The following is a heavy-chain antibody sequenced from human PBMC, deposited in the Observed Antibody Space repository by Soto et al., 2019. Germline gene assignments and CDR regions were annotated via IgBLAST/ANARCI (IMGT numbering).Heavy chain of an antibody. D-gene: IGHD3-10*01. CDR1: GYTFINYY. CDR3: ARDGWFSALRVPFGMDV. CDR2: INPNGGST. J-gene: IGHJ6*02. V-gene: IGHV1-46*01. Sequence: QVQLVQSGAEVKKPGASVEVSCKASGYTFINYYIHWVRQAPGQGLEWMGIINPNGGSTTYAQNCHGRVTMTRDPSTSTVYMELNSLRSEDTAVYFCARDGWFSALRVPFGMDVWGQGTTVTVSS.